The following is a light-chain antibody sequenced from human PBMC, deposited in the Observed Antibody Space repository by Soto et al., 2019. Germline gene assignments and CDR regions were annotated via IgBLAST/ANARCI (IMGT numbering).Light chain of an antibody. Sequence: EIVLTQSPGTLSLSPGERATLSCRSSQSVITYLAWYQQQPGRAPRLLIYGASNRATGIPDRFSGSGSGTDFTLTISSLQSEDFAVYYCQQRSNWPGITFGPGTKVDI. CDR2: GAS. CDR1: QSVITY. V-gene: IGKV3-11*01. J-gene: IGKJ3*01. CDR3: QQRSNWPGIT.